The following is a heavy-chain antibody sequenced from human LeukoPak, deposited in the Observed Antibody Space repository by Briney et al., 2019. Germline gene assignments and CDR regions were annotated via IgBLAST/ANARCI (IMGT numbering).Heavy chain of an antibody. CDR3: ARDRQLWPQPDAFDI. CDR1: GFTFSSYS. V-gene: IGHV3-21*01. CDR2: ISSSSSYI. Sequence: GGSLRLSCAASGFTFSSYSMNWVRQAPGKGLEWVSSISSSSSYIYYADSVKGRFTISRDNAKSSLYLQMNSLRAEDTAVYYCARDRQLWPQPDAFDIWGQGTMVTVSS. J-gene: IGHJ3*02. D-gene: IGHD5-18*01.